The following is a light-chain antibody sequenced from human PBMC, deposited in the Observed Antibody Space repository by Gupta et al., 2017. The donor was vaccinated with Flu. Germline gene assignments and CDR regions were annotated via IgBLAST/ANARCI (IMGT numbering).Light chain of an antibody. Sequence: SVTISCTGTSSDVGGYNFVSWYQQHPGKAPKLMIYDVSNRPSGVSNRFSGSKSGNTASLTISGLQTEDEADYYCGSYTSSSTLVFGGGSKLTVL. CDR1: SSDVGGYNF. CDR2: DVS. J-gene: IGLJ2*01. CDR3: GSYTSSSTLV. V-gene: IGLV2-14*04.